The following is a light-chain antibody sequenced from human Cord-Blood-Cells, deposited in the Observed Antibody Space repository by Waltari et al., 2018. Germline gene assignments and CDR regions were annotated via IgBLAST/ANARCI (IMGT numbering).Light chain of an antibody. CDR2: DVS. Sequence: QSSLTQPASVSGSPGPSFTIPCTGPSSDVGGFNYVRWYQQHPGKAPKLMIYDVSNRPSGVSNRFSGSKSGNTASLTISGLQAEDEADYYCSSYTSSSTLYVFGTGTKVTVL. J-gene: IGLJ1*01. V-gene: IGLV2-14*01. CDR3: SSYTSSSTLYV. CDR1: SSDVGGFNY.